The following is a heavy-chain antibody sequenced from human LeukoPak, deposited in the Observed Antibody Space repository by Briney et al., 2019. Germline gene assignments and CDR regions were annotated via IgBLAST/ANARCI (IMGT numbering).Heavy chain of an antibody. CDR1: GYTFTAYY. CDR3: ARDYGVPTDFQH. V-gene: IGHV1-18*04. CDR2: ISAYNGNT. J-gene: IGHJ1*01. Sequence: ASVKVSCKASGYTFTAYYMHWVRQAPGQGLEWMGWISAYNGNTNYAQKLQGRVTMTTDTSTSTAYMELRSLRSDDTAVYYCARDYGVPTDFQHWGQGTLVTVSS. D-gene: IGHD2-2*01.